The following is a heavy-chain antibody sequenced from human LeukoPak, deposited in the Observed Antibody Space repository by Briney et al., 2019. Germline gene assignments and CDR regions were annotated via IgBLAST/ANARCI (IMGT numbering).Heavy chain of an antibody. CDR1: GFTFSSYG. CDR2: IRYDGSNK. D-gene: IGHD6-6*01. V-gene: IGHV3-30*02. Sequence: PGGSLRLSCAASGFTFSSYGMHWVRQAPGKGLEWVAFIRYDGSNKYYADSVKGRFTISRDNSKNTLYLQMNSLRAEDTAVYYCAKVENSSSSVWFDPWGQGTLVTVSS. CDR3: AKVENSSSSVWFDP. J-gene: IGHJ5*02.